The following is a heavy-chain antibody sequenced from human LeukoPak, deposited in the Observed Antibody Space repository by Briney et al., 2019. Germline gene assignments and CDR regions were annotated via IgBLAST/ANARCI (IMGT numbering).Heavy chain of an antibody. V-gene: IGHV3-74*01. Sequence: GGSLRLSCAASGFTFSSNWMHWVRQAPGKGLVWVSRINSDGSSTSYADSVKGRFTISRDNAKNTLYLQMNNLRAEDTAVYYCAREDCTIGAVCSSLLDHWGRGTLVTVSS. CDR3: AREDCTIGAVCSSLLDH. J-gene: IGHJ4*02. CDR1: GFTFSSNW. D-gene: IGHD2-8*01. CDR2: INSDGSST.